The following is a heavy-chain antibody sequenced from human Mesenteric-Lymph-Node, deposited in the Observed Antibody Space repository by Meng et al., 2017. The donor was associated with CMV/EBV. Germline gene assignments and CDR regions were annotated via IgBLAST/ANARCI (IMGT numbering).Heavy chain of an antibody. D-gene: IGHD2-8*01. CDR2: INPNSGGT. CDR1: GYTFTDYY. Sequence: SVKVSCKASGYTFTDYYIHWVRQAPGQGLEWMGWINPNSGGTHYAPKFQGRVTMTRDTSISTAYMELSRLTSDDTAIFFCAIDAPKWGYWGQGTLVTVSS. V-gene: IGHV1-2*02. CDR3: AIDAPKWGY. J-gene: IGHJ4*02.